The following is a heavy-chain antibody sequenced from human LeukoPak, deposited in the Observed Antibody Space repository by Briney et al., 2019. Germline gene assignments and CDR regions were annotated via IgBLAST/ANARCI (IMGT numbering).Heavy chain of an antibody. V-gene: IGHV4-39*07. D-gene: IGHD1-26*01. Sequence: SETLSLTCTVSGGSISSTSYYWGWIRQPPGKGLEWIGSMYYSGSTYYNPSLKSRVTISVDTLKNQFSLKLSSVTAADTAVYYCARDWSLSSGSYYCPWFDPWGQGTLVTVSS. CDR2: MYYSGST. CDR1: GGSISSTSYY. J-gene: IGHJ5*02. CDR3: ARDWSLSSGSYYCPWFDP.